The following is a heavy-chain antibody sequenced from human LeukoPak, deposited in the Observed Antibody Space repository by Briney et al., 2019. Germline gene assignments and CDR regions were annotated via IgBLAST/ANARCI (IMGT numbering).Heavy chain of an antibody. CDR2: ISGSGGST. Sequence: HPGGSLTLSCAPSRFTFSSYAMSWVRQAPGKGREWVSAISGSGGSTYYADCVKGRFTISRDNSKNTLYLQMNSLRPEDTAVEYCAKPRDCSGGSRYSLAIYYYYGMDVWGQGTTVTVSS. D-gene: IGHD2-15*01. CDR3: AKPRDCSGGSRYSLAIYYYYGMDV. CDR1: RFTFSSYA. V-gene: IGHV3-23*01. J-gene: IGHJ6*02.